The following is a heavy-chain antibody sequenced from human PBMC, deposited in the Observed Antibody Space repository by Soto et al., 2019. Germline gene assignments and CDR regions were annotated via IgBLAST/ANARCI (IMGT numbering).Heavy chain of an antibody. CDR3: TRVFGSSWYQAFFDY. Sequence: GSLRLSCAASGFIFSDHYMDWVRQAPGKGLEWVGRSRNKVNSYTTEYAASVKGRFTISRDDSKKSLFLQMNSLKTEDTAVYYCTRVFGSSWYQAFFDYWGHGTLVTAPQ. CDR2: SRNKVNSYTT. D-gene: IGHD6-13*01. J-gene: IGHJ4*01. CDR1: GFIFSDHY. V-gene: IGHV3-72*01.